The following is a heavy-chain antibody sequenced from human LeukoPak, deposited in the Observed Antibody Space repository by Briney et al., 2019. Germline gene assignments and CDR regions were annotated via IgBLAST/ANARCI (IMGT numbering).Heavy chain of an antibody. CDR3: ARGEKPINSGYAGYFDY. J-gene: IGHJ4*02. CDR2: INHSGST. Sequence: PSETLSLTCAVYGGSFSGYYWSWIRQPPGKGLEWIGEINHSGSTNYNPSLKSRVTISVDTSKNQFSLKLSSVTAADTAVYYCARGEKPINSGYAGYFDYWGQGTLVTVSS. V-gene: IGHV4-34*01. D-gene: IGHD5-12*01. CDR1: GGSFSGYY.